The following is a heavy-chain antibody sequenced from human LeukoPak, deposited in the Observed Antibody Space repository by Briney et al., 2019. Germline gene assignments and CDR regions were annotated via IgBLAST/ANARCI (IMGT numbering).Heavy chain of an antibody. CDR3: ARHTGMYSRAWSFVH. Sequence: SETLSLTCTVSGGSISSSSNYWGWIRQSPGKGLEWIGSMYYSGSTYYNPALKSRLTISVDTSRNHLSVKLTSVTAADTAVYYCARHTGMYSRAWSFVHWGQGTLVTVSS. J-gene: IGHJ4*02. V-gene: IGHV4-39*01. CDR1: GGSISSSSNY. CDR2: MYYSGST. D-gene: IGHD3-3*01.